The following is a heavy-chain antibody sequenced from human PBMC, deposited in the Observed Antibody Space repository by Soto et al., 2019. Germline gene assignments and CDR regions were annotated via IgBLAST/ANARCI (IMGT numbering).Heavy chain of an antibody. CDR3: AHRRRLDNTWNYGAFDI. J-gene: IGHJ3*02. CDR2: IYWDDDK. V-gene: IGHV2-5*02. Sequence: QITLKESGPTLVKPTQTLTLTCTFPGFSLTTTGVGVGWIRQPPGKALEWLALIYWDDDKRYSPSLKSRLTFTKDTSKNQVVLTLTNMDPVDTATYYCAHRRRLDNTWNYGAFDIWGQGTMVTVSS. D-gene: IGHD1-7*01. CDR1: GFSLTTTGVG.